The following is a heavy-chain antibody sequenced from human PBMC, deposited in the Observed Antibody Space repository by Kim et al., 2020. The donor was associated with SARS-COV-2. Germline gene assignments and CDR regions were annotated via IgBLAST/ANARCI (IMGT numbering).Heavy chain of an antibody. CDR3: ASLKRLLWFGGGYNWFDP. J-gene: IGHJ5*02. D-gene: IGHD3-10*01. V-gene: IGHV3-11*01. CDR1: GFTFSDYY. Sequence: GGSLRLSCAASGFTFSDYYMSWIRQAPGKGLEWVSYISSSGSTIYYTDSVKGRFTISRDNAKNSLYLQMNSLRAEDTAVYYCASLKRLLWFGGGYNWFDPWGQGTLVTVSS. CDR2: ISSSGSTI.